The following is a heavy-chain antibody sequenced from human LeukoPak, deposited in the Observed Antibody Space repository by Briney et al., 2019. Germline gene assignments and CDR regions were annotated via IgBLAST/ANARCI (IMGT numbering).Heavy chain of an antibody. CDR3: ARQDIAAPYYFDC. CDR2: IYYSGST. V-gene: IGHV4-59*01. Sequence: SETLSLTCTVSGGSISSYYWSWIRQPPGKGLEWIGYIYYSGSTNYNPSLKSRVTISVDTSKNQFSLKLSSVTAADTAVYYCARQDIAAPYYFDCWGQGTLVAVSS. J-gene: IGHJ4*02. CDR1: GGSISSYY. D-gene: IGHD6-13*01.